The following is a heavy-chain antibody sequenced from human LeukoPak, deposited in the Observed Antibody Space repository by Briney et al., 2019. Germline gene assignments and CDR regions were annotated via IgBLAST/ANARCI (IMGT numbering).Heavy chain of an antibody. CDR2: VSYSGNT. J-gene: IGHJ3*02. D-gene: IGHD6-13*01. V-gene: IGHV4-39*01. CDR1: GDSISNSYY. CDR3: ARRPMSSRTFDI. Sequence: PSETLSLTCTVSGDSISNSYYWDWIRPPPGKGLEWIGRVSYSGNTNYNPSLKSRVTVSVDTSKNQFSLKLTSVTVPDTAVYYCARRPMSSRTFDIWGQGTMVTVSS.